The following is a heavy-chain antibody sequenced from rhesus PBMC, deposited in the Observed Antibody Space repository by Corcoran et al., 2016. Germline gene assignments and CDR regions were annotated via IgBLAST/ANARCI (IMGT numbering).Heavy chain of an antibody. J-gene: IGHJ2*01. CDR1: GASISSNW. D-gene: IGHD4-17*01. Sequence: QVQLQESGPGLVKPSETLSLTCTVSGASISSNWWSWIRQPPGKGLGWIGEINGKSGSTNSNPSLKSLVTISKDASKNQFSLKLSSVTAADTAVYYCARDYPYWYFDLWGPGTPITISS. CDR2: INGKSGST. CDR3: ARDYPYWYFDL. V-gene: IGHV4-80*01.